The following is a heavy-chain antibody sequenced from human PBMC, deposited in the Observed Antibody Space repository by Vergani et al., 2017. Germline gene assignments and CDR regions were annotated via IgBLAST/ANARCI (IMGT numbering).Heavy chain of an antibody. V-gene: IGHV3-33*01. CDR3: ARDFYDFWSGHHTEAFDI. CDR2: IHYDGSHE. J-gene: IGHJ3*02. Sequence: QVQLVESGGGVVQPGRSLRLSCAASGFSFSSFGFHWVRQAPGKGLEWVAFIHYDGSHEYYIDSVKGRFTISRDNSKNTLILQMNGLRAEDTAVYYCARDFYDFWSGHHTEAFDIWGQGTMVTVSS. D-gene: IGHD3-3*01. CDR1: GFSFSSFG.